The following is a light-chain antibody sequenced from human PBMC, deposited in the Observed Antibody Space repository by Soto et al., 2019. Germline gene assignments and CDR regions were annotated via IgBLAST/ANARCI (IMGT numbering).Light chain of an antibody. V-gene: IGLV2-14*01. CDR2: EVT. CDR3: SSYTSSNTWV. J-gene: IGLJ3*02. Sequence: QSALTQPASVSGSPGQSITISCTGTSSDVGGYNYVSWYQQHPGKAPKVMIYEVTNRPSGVSNRISGSKSGNMASLTISGLQAEDEADYYCSSYTSSNTWVFGGGTKVTVL. CDR1: SSDVGGYNY.